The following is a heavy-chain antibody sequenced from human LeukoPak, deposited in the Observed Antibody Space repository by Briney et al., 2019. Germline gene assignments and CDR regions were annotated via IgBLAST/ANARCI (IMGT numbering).Heavy chain of an antibody. CDR3: AKDQSGSYPADDAFDI. V-gene: IGHV3-23*01. CDR1: GFTFSSYA. CDR2: ISGSGGST. J-gene: IGHJ3*02. D-gene: IGHD1-26*01. Sequence: GGSLRLSCAASGFTFSSYAMSWVRQAPGKGLEWVSAISGSGGSTYYADSVKGRFTISRDNSKNTLYLQMNSLRAEDTAVYYCAKDQSGSYPADDAFDIWGQGTMVTVSS.